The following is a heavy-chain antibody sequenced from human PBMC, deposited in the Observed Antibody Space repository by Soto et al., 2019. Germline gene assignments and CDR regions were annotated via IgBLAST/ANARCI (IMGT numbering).Heavy chain of an antibody. CDR1: GFTFSSYA. CDR2: ISGSGGST. Sequence: GGSLRLSCAASGFTFSSYAMSWVRQAPGKGLEWVSAISGSGGSTYYADSVKGRFTISRDNSKNTLYLQMNSLRAEDTAVYYCAKDGICRSTSCYLVGYYYYYMDVWGKGTTVTVSS. CDR3: AKDGICRSTSCYLVGYYYYYMDV. J-gene: IGHJ6*03. D-gene: IGHD2-2*01. V-gene: IGHV3-23*01.